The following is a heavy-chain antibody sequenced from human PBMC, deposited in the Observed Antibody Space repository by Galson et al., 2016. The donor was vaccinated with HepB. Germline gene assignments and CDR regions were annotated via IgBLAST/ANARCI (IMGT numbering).Heavy chain of an antibody. CDR2: INPNSGGT. J-gene: IGHJ5*02. CDR3: ARERGIPVAGILGNWCDP. Sequence: SVKVSCKASGYTFTDYYMHWVRQAPGQGLEWMGWINPNSGGTNYAQKFQGRVTMTRATSISTAYMELSRLRSDDTAVYYCARERGIPVAGILGNWCDPWGQGTLVTVSS. D-gene: IGHD6-19*01. CDR1: GYTFTDYY. V-gene: IGHV1-2*02.